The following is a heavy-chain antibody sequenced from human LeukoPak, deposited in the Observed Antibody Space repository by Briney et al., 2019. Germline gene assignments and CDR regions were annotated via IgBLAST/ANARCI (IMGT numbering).Heavy chain of an antibody. D-gene: IGHD5/OR15-5a*01. CDR2: ISWNSARI. J-gene: IGHJ4*02. V-gene: IGHV3-9*01. Sequence: PGGSLRLSCVASGFTFDTYSMNWLRQAPGKGLEWVSGISWNSARIGYADSVKGRFTISRDTGKNSLYLQMNSLRAEDTAVYYCAKDIGGYSVALDNWGQGTLVTVSS. CDR3: AKDIGGYSVALDN. CDR1: GFTFDTYS.